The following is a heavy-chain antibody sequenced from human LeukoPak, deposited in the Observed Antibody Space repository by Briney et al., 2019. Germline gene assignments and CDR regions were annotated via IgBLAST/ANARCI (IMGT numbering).Heavy chain of an antibody. D-gene: IGHD6-6*01. J-gene: IGHJ4*02. CDR2: INHGGST. V-gene: IGHV4-34*01. CDR1: GGSSSGYY. CDR3: ARVSSSSLDY. Sequence: PSETLSLTCAVYGGSSSGYYWSWIRQPPGKGLEWIGEINHGGSTNYNPSLKSRVTIAVDTSKNQFSLKLSSVTAADTAVYYCARVSSSSLDYWGQGTLVTVSS.